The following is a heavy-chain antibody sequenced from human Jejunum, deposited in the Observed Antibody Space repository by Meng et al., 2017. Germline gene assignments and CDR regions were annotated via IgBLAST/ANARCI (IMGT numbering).Heavy chain of an antibody. Sequence: SETLSLTCTVSGGSTTGYNYLWGWIRQPPGKGLEWIGTIDYIGTTYYTPSLERRVTITLDTYKNQISLELTSVTAAETAEYYCARYSRSVGCLDPWGQGTLVTVSS. CDR1: GGSTTGYNYL. V-gene: IGHV4-39*07. D-gene: IGHD3-3*01. CDR2: IDYIGTT. J-gene: IGHJ5*02. CDR3: ARYSRSVGCLDP.